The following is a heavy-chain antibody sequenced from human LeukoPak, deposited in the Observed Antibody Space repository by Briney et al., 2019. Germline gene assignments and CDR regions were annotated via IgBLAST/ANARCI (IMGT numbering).Heavy chain of an antibody. CDR1: GGSISSSSYY. V-gene: IGHV4-39*01. D-gene: IGHD3-9*01. Sequence: SETLSLTCTVSGGSISSSSYYWGWIRQPPGKGLEWIGCIYYSGSTYYNPSLKSRVTISVDTSKNQFSLKLSSVTAADTAVYYCARPHEDDIRDYYYMDVWGKGTTVTVSS. J-gene: IGHJ6*03. CDR3: ARPHEDDIRDYYYMDV. CDR2: IYYSGST.